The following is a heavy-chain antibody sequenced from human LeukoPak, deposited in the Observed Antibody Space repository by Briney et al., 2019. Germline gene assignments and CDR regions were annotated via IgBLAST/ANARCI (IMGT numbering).Heavy chain of an antibody. V-gene: IGHV6-1*01. Sequence: SQTLSLTCAISGDSVSSNSAAWNWIRQSPSRGLEWLGRTYYRSKWYNDYAVSVKSRITINPDTSKNQFSLQLNSVTPEVTAVYYCAREDYYDSSGYHYYFDYWGQGTLVTVSS. D-gene: IGHD3-22*01. J-gene: IGHJ4*02. CDR3: AREDYYDSSGYHYYFDY. CDR2: TYYRSKWYN. CDR1: GDSVSSNSAA.